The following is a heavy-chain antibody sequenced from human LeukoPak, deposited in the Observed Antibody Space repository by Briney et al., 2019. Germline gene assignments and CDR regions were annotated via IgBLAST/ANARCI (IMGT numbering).Heavy chain of an antibody. J-gene: IGHJ4*02. D-gene: IGHD6-6*01. CDR2: IDPSGGST. V-gene: IGHV1-46*01. CDR3: ARTGIAARAHFDY. CDR1: GYTFTSYY. Sequence: APVKVSCKASGYTFTSYYMHWVRQAPGQGLEWMGIIDPSGGSTSYAQKFQGRVTMTRDTSTSTVYMELSSLRSEDTAVYYCARTGIAARAHFDYWGQGTLVTVSS.